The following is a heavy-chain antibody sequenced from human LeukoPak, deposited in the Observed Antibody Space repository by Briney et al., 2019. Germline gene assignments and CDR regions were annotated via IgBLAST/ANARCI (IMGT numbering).Heavy chain of an antibody. CDR1: AFTISGYA. CDR3: AKATHGDYYYYMDV. D-gene: IGHD3-10*01. J-gene: IGHJ6*03. Sequence: GGSLRLSCAASAFTISGYAMTWVRQAPGKGLEWVSTISYSGTNAYYADSVKGRFTISRDNSKNMLYLQMNSLRAEDTALYYCAKATHGDYYYYMDVWGKGTTVTVS. CDR2: ISYSGTNA. V-gene: IGHV3-23*01.